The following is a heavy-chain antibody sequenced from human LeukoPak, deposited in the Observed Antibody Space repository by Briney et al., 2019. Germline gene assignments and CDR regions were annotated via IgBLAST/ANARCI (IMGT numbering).Heavy chain of an antibody. CDR1: GFTFSSFA. CDR2: VSASGATP. D-gene: IGHD6-19*01. CDR3: AKKLTVAGTFDF. J-gene: IGHJ4*02. Sequence: GGSLRLSCAASGFTFSSFAMSWVRQAPGKGLEWVSAVSASGATPYYADSVKGRSTISRDNSKNTLFLQINSLRAEDTAVYYCAKKLTVAGTFDFWGQGALVTISS. V-gene: IGHV3-23*01.